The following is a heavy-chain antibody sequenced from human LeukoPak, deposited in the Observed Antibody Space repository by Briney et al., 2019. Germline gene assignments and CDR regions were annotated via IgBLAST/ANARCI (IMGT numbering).Heavy chain of an antibody. CDR1: GGSISSYY. V-gene: IGHV4-59*01. Sequence: PSETLSLTCTVSGGSISSYYWSWIRQPPGKGLEWIWDIYYSGSTNYNPSLKSRVTISEDTCKSQFSLKLSSVTTADTAVYYCARLYCSSTSCYIGGDGDYWGQGTLVTVSS. CDR3: ARLYCSSTSCYIGGDGDY. D-gene: IGHD2-2*02. CDR2: IYYSGST. J-gene: IGHJ4*02.